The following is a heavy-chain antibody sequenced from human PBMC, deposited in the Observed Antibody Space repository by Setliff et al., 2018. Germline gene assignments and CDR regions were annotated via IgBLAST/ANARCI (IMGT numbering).Heavy chain of an antibody. CDR2: ISPYTGNT. Sequence: GASVKVSCKASGYTFTDYGISWVRQAPGQGLEWMGWISPYTGNTFYAPQFQGRVIMTTDTSAKTAYMDLRSLRSDDTAVYYCAKLVRYCSSRTCQRASGDEYLGQGTLVTAPQ. D-gene: IGHD2-15*01. CDR1: GYTFTDYG. CDR3: AKLVRYCSSRTCQRASGDEY. V-gene: IGHV1-18*01. J-gene: IGHJ1*01.